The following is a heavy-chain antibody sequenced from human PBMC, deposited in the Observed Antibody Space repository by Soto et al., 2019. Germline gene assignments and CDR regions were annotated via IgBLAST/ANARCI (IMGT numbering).Heavy chain of an antibody. V-gene: IGHV3-7*03. J-gene: IGHJ4*02. Sequence: GSLRLSCSASGFTFSSYWMSWVRQAPGKGLGWVANIKQDGSEKYYVDSVKGRFTISRDNAKNSLYLKMNSLRAEDTAVYYCASSITIFGVVKDWGQGTMVTVSS. CDR1: GFTFSSYW. CDR3: ASSITIFGVVKD. CDR2: IKQDGSEK. D-gene: IGHD3-3*01.